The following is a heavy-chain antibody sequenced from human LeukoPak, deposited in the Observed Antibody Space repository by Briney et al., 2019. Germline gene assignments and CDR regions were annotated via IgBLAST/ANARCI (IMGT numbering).Heavy chain of an antibody. CDR3: ARIGATLPDAFDI. CDR2: ISSNGGST. CDR1: GFTFSSYA. Sequence: GGSLRLSCAASGFTFSSYAMHWVRQAPGKGLEHVSAISSNGGSTYYANSVKGRFTISRDNSTNTLFLQMGSLRAEDMAVYYCARIGATLPDAFDIWGQGTMVTVSS. V-gene: IGHV3-64*01. D-gene: IGHD1-26*01. J-gene: IGHJ3*02.